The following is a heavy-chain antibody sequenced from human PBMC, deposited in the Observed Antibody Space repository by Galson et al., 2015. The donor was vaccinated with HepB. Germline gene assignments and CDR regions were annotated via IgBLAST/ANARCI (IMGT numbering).Heavy chain of an antibody. D-gene: IGHD1-26*01. V-gene: IGHV3-23*01. Sequence: SLRLSCAASGFTFRSHAMSWVRQAPGKGLEWVSSISGSGDGTYNADSVKGRFTISRDNSKNTVFLQMNSLRAEDSALYYCVKDWEGSTCPCMDVWGQGTTVTVSS. CDR1: GFTFRSHA. J-gene: IGHJ6*02. CDR2: ISGSGDGT. CDR3: VKDWEGSTCPCMDV.